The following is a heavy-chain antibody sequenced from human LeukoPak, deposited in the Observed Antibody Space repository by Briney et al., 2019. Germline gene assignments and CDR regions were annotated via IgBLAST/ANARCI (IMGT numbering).Heavy chain of an antibody. V-gene: IGHV4-34*01. CDR2: INHSGST. J-gene: IGHJ5*02. Sequence: PSETLSLTCTVSGGSINNYYWSWIRQPPGKGLEWIGEINHSGSTNYNPSLKSRVTISVDTSKNQFSLKLSSVTAADTAVYYCARAGGYSYGYWFDPWGQGTLVTVSS. D-gene: IGHD5-18*01. CDR1: GGSINNYY. CDR3: ARAGGYSYGYWFDP.